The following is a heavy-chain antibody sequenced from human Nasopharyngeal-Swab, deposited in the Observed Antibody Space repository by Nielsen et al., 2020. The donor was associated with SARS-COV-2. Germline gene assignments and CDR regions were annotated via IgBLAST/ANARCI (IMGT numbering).Heavy chain of an antibody. Sequence: WMGQAPGQGLEWMGIFNPSGGSTSYAQKFQGRVTLTRDTSTSTVYMELSSLRSEDTAVYYCARGLGDSSGYYDYWGQGTLVTVSS. CDR3: ARGLGDSSGYYDY. J-gene: IGHJ4*02. V-gene: IGHV1-46*01. D-gene: IGHD3-22*01. CDR2: FNPSGGST.